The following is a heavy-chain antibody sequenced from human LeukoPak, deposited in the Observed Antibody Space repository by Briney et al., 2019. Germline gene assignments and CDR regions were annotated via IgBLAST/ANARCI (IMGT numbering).Heavy chain of an antibody. CDR2: ISSSGSTI. V-gene: IGHV3-11*01. D-gene: IGHD2-2*01. CDR3: ARGTWGSSTSYYYYYYSMDV. J-gene: IGHJ6*02. CDR1: GFTFSDYY. Sequence: PGGSLRLSCAASGFTFSDYYMSWIRQAPGKGLEWVSYISSSGSTIYYADSVKGRFTISRDNAKNSLYLQVNSLRAEDTAVYYCARGTWGSSTSYYYYYYSMDVWGQGTTVTVSS.